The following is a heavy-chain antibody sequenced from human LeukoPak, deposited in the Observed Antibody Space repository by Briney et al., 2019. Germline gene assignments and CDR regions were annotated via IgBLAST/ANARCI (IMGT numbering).Heavy chain of an antibody. V-gene: IGHV3-21*01. CDR3: ATVVGATIGGATDC. CDR2: ISSGSGYI. Sequence: GGSLRLSCAASGFIFSTYSMIWVRQAPGKGLEWVSSISSGSGYINYADSVKGRFTISRDNAKNSLYLQMNSLRAEDTAMYYCATVVGATIGGATDCGGQGTLVTVSS. D-gene: IGHD1-26*01. J-gene: IGHJ4*02. CDR1: GFIFSTYS.